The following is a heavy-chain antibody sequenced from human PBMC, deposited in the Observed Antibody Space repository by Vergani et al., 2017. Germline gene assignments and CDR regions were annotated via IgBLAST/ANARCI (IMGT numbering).Heavy chain of an antibody. D-gene: IGHD6-6*01. Sequence: EVQLEESGGGLVLPGRSLRLSCVASGFTSAGYAMHWVRQAPGKGLEWVSGISWNSNSIGYADSVKGRFTISRDNAKNSLYLQMNSLRAEDTALYYCAKGLGTSSGGGGFDPWGQGTLVTFTS. CDR2: ISWNSNSI. CDR1: GFTSAGYA. V-gene: IGHV3-9*02. J-gene: IGHJ5*02. CDR3: AKGLGTSSGGGGFDP.